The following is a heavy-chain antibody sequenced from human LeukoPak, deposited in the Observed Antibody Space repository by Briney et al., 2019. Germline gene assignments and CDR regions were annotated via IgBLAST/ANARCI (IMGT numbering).Heavy chain of an antibody. CDR2: IRGDGGKT. CDR3: ARDASLYCSGDTCYWAFDN. J-gene: IGHJ4*02. CDR1: GFPFSSYW. D-gene: IGHD2-15*01. V-gene: IGHV3-7*01. Sequence: GGSLRLSCAASGFPFSSYWMSWVRQAPGKGPEWVANIRGDGGKTYYLDSVKGRFTISRDNAENSLFLQMNSLRTEDMAVYYCARDASLYCSGDTCYWAFDNWGQGTLSPSP.